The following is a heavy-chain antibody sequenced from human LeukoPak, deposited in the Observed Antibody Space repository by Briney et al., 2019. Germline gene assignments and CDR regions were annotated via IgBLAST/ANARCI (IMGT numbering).Heavy chain of an antibody. CDR2: ISGSGGST. CDR1: GFTFSSYA. CDR3: AKDGDSSGWYTRRAYYFDY. J-gene: IGHJ4*02. V-gene: IGHV3-23*01. D-gene: IGHD6-19*01. Sequence: GGSLRLSCAASGFTFSSYAMSWVRQAPGKGLEWVSAISGSGGSTYYADSVKGRFTISRDNSKNTLYLQMNSLRAEDTAVYYCAKDGDSSGWYTRRAYYFDYWGQGTLVTVSS.